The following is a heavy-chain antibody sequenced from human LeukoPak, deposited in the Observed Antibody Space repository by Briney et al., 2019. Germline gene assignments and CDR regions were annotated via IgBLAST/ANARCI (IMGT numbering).Heavy chain of an antibody. D-gene: IGHD1-14*01. CDR3: AVFRTTDDY. Sequence: ASVKVSCKSSGYTFTGYYMRWVRQAPGQGLEWMGWINPDSGDTNYAPNFQGRVTMTRDPSISTGYMDLSRLTSDDTAVYFCAVFRTTDDYWGQGTLVTVSS. J-gene: IGHJ4*02. CDR2: INPDSGDT. V-gene: IGHV1-2*02. CDR1: GYTFTGYY.